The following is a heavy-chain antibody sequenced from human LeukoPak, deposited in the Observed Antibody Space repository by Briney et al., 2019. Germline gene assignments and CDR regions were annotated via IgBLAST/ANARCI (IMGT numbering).Heavy chain of an antibody. CDR2: INPNSGGT. Sequence: SVTVSCKASGYTFTGYYMHWVRQAPGQGLEWMGWINPNSGGTNYAQKFQGRVTMTRDTSISTAYMELSRLRSDDTAVYYCARTRYYDFWSGLDAFDIWGQGTMVTVSS. CDR1: GYTFTGYY. J-gene: IGHJ3*02. CDR3: ARTRYYDFWSGLDAFDI. D-gene: IGHD3-3*01. V-gene: IGHV1-2*02.